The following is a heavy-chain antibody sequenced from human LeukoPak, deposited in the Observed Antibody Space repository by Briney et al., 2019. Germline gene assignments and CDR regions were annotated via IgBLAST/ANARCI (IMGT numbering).Heavy chain of an antibody. CDR2: INPNSGGT. CDR3: ARVTYYDPHNNMDV. CDR1: GGTFSSYI. J-gene: IGHJ6*03. D-gene: IGHD3-3*01. V-gene: IGHV1-2*02. Sequence: ASVKVSCKASGGTFSSYIITWVRQAPGQGLEWMGWINPNSGGTNYAQKFQGRVTMTRDTSISTAYMELSRLRSDDTAVYYCARVTYYDPHNNMDVWGKGTTVTVSS.